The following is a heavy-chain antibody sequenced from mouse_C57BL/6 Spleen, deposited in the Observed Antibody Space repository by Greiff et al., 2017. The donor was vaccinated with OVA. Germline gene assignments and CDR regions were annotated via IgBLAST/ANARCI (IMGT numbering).Heavy chain of an antibody. D-gene: IGHD3-3*01. CDR2: ISSGGSYT. CDR1: GFTFSSYG. CDR3: ARGGLGGYFDY. Sequence: DVMLVESGGDLVKPGGSLKLSCAASGFTFSSYGMSWVRQTPDKRLEWVATISSGGSYTYYPDSVKGRFTISRDNAKNTLYLQMSSLKSEDTAMYYCARGGLGGYFDYWGQGTTLTVSS. V-gene: IGHV5-6*02. J-gene: IGHJ2*01.